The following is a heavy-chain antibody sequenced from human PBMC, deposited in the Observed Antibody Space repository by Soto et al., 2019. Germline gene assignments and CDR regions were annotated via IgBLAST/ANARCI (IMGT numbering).Heavy chain of an antibody. V-gene: IGHV1-18*01. Sequence: ASGKVSCKASGYTFTSYRISCVRQAPGQGLEWMGWISAYNGNTNYAQKLQGRVTMTTDTSTSTAYMELRSLRSDDTAVYYCARENYYDSSVINDYWGQGTLVTVSS. D-gene: IGHD3-22*01. CDR1: GYTFTSYR. CDR2: ISAYNGNT. CDR3: ARENYYDSSVINDY. J-gene: IGHJ4*02.